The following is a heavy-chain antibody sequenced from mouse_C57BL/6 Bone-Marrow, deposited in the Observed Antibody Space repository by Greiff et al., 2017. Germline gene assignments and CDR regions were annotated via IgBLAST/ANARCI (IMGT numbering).Heavy chain of an antibody. D-gene: IGHD2-5*01. CDR1: GFTFSDYG. CDR2: ISNLAYSI. Sequence: EVHLVESGGGLVQPGGSLKLSCAASGFTFSDYGMAWVRQAPRRGPEWVAFISNLAYSIYYADTVTGRFTISRENAKNTLYLEMSSLRSEDTAMYYCARQGVYYSNYCEVYFDYWGQGTTLTVSS. V-gene: IGHV5-15*01. J-gene: IGHJ2*01. CDR3: ARQGVYYSNYCEVYFDY.